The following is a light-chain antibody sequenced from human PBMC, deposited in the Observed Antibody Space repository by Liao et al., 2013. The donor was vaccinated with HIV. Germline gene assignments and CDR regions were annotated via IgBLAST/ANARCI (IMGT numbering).Light chain of an antibody. CDR3: QVWDSSSDHWV. V-gene: IGLV3-21*04. Sequence: SYVLTQPPSVSVAPGQTATITCGGSNISRKSVHWYQQKPGQAPRLVIYYNSDRPSGIPPRISGSNSGNTAALTISRVEAGDEADYYCQVWDSSSDHWVFGGGTKLTVL. J-gene: IGLJ3*02. CDR2: YNS. CDR1: NISRKS.